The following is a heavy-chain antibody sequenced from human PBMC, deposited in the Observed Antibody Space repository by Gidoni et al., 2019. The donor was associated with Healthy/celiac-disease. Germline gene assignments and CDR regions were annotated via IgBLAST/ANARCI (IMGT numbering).Heavy chain of an antibody. CDR2: IYYSGST. Sequence: QVQLQESGPGLVKPSQTLSFTCTVSGGSISSGGYYWSWIRQHPGQGLEWIGYIYYSGSTYYNPSLKSRVTISVDTSKNQFSLKLSSVTAADTAVYYCARGRDGYNSYYFDYWGQGTLVTVSS. V-gene: IGHV4-31*03. CDR3: ARGRDGYNSYYFDY. J-gene: IGHJ4*02. CDR1: GGSISSGGYY. D-gene: IGHD5-12*01.